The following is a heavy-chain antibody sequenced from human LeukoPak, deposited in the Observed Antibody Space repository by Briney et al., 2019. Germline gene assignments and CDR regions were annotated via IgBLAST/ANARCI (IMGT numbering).Heavy chain of an antibody. CDR3: ARDRRPEYYYDSSGYLRGFDY. V-gene: IGHV4-38-2*02. CDR2: IYHSGST. D-gene: IGHD3-22*01. CDR1: GYSISSGYY. J-gene: IGHJ4*02. Sequence: SETLSLTCTVSGYSISSGYYWGWIRQPPGKGLEWIGSIYHSGSTYYNPSLKSRVTISVDTSKNQFSLKLSSVTAADTAVYYCARDRRPEYYYDSSGYLRGFDYWGQGTLVTVSS.